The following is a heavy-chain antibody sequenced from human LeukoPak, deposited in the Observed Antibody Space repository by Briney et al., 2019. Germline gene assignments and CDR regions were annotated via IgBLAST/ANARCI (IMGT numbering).Heavy chain of an antibody. CDR2: MNPNSGNT. CDR1: GYTFTSYD. Sequence: ASVKVSCKASGYTFTSYDINWVRQATGQGLEWMGWMNPNSGNTGYAQKFQGRVTMTRNTSISTAYMELSSLRSEDTAVYYCARAIREVAAIYYYYMDVWGKGTTVTVSS. D-gene: IGHD2-15*01. V-gene: IGHV1-8*01. CDR3: ARAIREVAAIYYYYMDV. J-gene: IGHJ6*03.